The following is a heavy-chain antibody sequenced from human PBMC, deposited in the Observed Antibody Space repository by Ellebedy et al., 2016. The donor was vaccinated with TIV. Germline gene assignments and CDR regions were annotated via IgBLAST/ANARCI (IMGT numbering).Heavy chain of an antibody. CDR2: IYSGGST. D-gene: IGHD2-21*01. Sequence: GESLKISCAASGFTVSSNYMSWVRQAPGKGLEWVSVIYSGGSTYYADSVKGRFTISRDKSKNTLYLKMNSLRAEDTAVYYCSAFSLWAVKGGGYYFDYWGQGTLVTVSS. V-gene: IGHV3-53*01. J-gene: IGHJ4*02. CDR3: SAFSLWAVKGGGYYFDY. CDR1: GFTVSSNY.